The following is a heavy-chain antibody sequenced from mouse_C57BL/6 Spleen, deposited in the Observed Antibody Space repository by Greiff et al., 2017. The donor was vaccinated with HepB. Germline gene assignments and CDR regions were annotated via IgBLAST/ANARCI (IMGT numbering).Heavy chain of an antibody. J-gene: IGHJ2*01. V-gene: IGHV1-54*01. Sequence: QVHVKQSGAELVRPGTSVKVSCKASGYAFTNYLIVWVKQRPGQGLEWIGVINPGSGGTNYNEKFKGKATLTADKSSSTAYMQLSSLTSEDSAVYFFARWQGVRRGCFGYWGQGTTLTVSA. D-gene: IGHD2-14*01. CDR1: GYAFTNYL. CDR3: ARWQGVRRGCFGY. CDR2: INPGSGGT.